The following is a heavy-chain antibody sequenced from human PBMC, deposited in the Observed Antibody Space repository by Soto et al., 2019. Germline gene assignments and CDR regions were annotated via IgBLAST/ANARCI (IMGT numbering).Heavy chain of an antibody. J-gene: IGHJ6*03. D-gene: IGHD2-15*01. V-gene: IGHV3-74*01. CDR1: GFTFSSYW. CDR2: INSDGSST. CDR3: ARSALPKQDCSGGSCYHPVGFGYYYYYMDV. Sequence: GGSLRLSCAASGFTFSSYWMHWVRQAPGKGLVWVSRINSDGSSTSYADSVKGRFTISRDNAKNTLYLQMNSLRAEDTAVYYCARSALPKQDCSGGSCYHPVGFGYYYYYMDVWGKGTTVTVSS.